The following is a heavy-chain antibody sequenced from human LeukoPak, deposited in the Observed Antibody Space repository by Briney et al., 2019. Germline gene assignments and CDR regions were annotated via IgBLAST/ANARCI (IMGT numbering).Heavy chain of an antibody. D-gene: IGHD3-3*01. J-gene: IGHJ6*02. CDR2: IYTSGST. CDR3: ARDGPYYDFWSGYSYYYGMDV. CDR1: GGSISSYY. V-gene: IGHV4-4*07. Sequence: PSETLSLTCTVSGGSISSYYWSWIRQPAGKGLEWIGRIYTSGSTNYNPSLKSRVTMPVDTSKNQFSLKLSSVTAADTAVYYCARDGPYYDFWSGYSYYYGMDVWGQGTTVTVSS.